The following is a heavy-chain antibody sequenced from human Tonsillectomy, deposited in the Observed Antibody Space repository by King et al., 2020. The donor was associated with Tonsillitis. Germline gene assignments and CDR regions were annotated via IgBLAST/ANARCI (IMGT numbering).Heavy chain of an antibody. J-gene: IGHJ4*02. CDR3: ARVAGEYFDH. V-gene: IGHV3-11*01. D-gene: IGHD7-27*01. CDR1: GFTFSDSY. CDR2: MSTRGSTI. Sequence: VQLAESGGTLVRPGGSLRLSCAVSGFTFSDSYMSWIRQAPGKGLEWVSYMSTRGSTISYADSVKGRFTISRDNAKNSLYLQMNSLRAEDTAVYYCARVAGEYFDHWGQGTLVTVAS.